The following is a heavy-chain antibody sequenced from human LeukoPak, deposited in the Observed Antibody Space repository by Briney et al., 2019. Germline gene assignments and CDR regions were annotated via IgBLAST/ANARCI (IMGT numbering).Heavy chain of an antibody. CDR1: GFTFTGHS. D-gene: IGHD1-26*01. V-gene: IGHV3-30*04. J-gene: IGHJ4*02. CDR3: AREKQSGGTPFDY. CDR2: VAHDEKTI. Sequence: GGSLRLSCVASGFTFTGHSMHRVRQAPGKGLEWVAVVAHDEKTIFYADSLKGRFTVSRDNSKNTVYLQMNSLRDEDTAVYYCAREKQSGGTPFDYWGQGSLVTVSS.